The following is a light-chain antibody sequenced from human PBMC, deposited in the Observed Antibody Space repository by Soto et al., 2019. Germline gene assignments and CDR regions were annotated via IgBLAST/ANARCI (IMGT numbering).Light chain of an antibody. V-gene: IGKV3-11*01. CDR1: QSVSSY. CDR2: DAS. J-gene: IGKJ5*01. CDR3: QQRSEWPIT. Sequence: IVLTQSPSTLSLSPGERAPLSCRASQSVSSYLAWYQQKPGQAPRLFIYDASTRATGIPARFSGSGSGTDFTLTISSLEPEDFAVYYCQQRSEWPITFGQGTRLEI.